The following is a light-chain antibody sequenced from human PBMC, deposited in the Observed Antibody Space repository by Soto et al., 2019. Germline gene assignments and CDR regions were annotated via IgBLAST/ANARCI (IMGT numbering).Light chain of an antibody. Sequence: EIVLPQSPATLSLSPGERATLSCRASQSVGRDYLAWYQQKPGQAPRLVIYNASNRASGIPDRFSGSGSGTDFTLTISRLEPEDFAVYYCHQYAYAPWTFGQGTKVEIK. V-gene: IGKV3-20*01. CDR3: HQYAYAPWT. CDR2: NAS. CDR1: QSVGRDY. J-gene: IGKJ1*01.